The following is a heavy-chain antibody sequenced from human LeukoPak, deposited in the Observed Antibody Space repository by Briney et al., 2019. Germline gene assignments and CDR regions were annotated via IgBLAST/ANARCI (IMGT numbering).Heavy chain of an antibody. J-gene: IGHJ4*02. D-gene: IGHD2-8*01. Sequence: AAVKVSCKASGYTFTSYGISWVRQAPGQGLEWMGWISAYNGNTNYAQKLQGRVTMTTDTSTSTAYKELRGLRSDDTAVYYCARVLIVLMVYAPPDYWGQETLVPVSS. CDR2: ISAYNGNT. CDR3: ARVLIVLMVYAPPDY. CDR1: GYTFTSYG. V-gene: IGHV1-18*01.